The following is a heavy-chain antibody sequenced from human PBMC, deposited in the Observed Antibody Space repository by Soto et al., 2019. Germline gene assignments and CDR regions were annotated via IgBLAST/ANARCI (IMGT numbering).Heavy chain of an antibody. J-gene: IGHJ3*02. CDR1: GFTFSSYA. V-gene: IGHV3-64*01. CDR2: ISSNGGST. Sequence: GGSLRLSCAASGFTFSSYAMHWVRQAPGKGLEYVSAISSNGGSTYYAYSVKGRFTISRDNSKNTMYLQMGSLRAEDMAVYSCARGGMASIEGALDIWGPGTMVTFSS. D-gene: IGHD2-8*01. CDR3: ARGGMASIEGALDI.